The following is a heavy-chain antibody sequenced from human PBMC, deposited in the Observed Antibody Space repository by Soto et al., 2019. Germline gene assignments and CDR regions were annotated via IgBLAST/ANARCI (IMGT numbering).Heavy chain of an antibody. Sequence: SETLSLTCTVSGRSMSGYYWSWIRQPAGERLEWIGRIYTSGTTNYNPSLKSRVTISVDTSKNQFSLKLSSVTAADTAVYYCARGLYCSGGSCYRPYQHWGQGTLVTVSS. V-gene: IGHV4-4*07. CDR3: ARGLYCSGGSCYRPYQH. D-gene: IGHD2-15*01. J-gene: IGHJ1*01. CDR2: IYTSGTT. CDR1: GRSMSGYY.